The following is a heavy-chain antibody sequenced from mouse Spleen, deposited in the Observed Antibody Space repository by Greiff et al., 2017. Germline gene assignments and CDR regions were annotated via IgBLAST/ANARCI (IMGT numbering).Heavy chain of an antibody. J-gene: IGHJ2*01. CDR3: ARSGWDDY. Sequence: LVESGAELVKPGASVKLSCKASGYTFTSYWMHWVKQRPGQGLEWIGMIHPNSGSTNYNEKFKSKATLTVDKSSSTAYMQLSSLTSEDSAVYYCARSGWDDYWGQGTTLTVSS. CDR2: IHPNSGST. D-gene: IGHD4-1*01. CDR1: GYTFTSYW. V-gene: IGHV1-64*01.